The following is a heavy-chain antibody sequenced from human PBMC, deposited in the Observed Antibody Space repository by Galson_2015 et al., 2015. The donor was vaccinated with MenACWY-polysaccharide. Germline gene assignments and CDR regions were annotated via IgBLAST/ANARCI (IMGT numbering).Heavy chain of an antibody. CDR2: ISDGGGTT. V-gene: IGHV3-23*01. D-gene: IGHD6-6*01. CDR3: AKAHIAARPDRRMVYFYYMDV. J-gene: IGHJ6*03. Sequence: SLRLSCAASGFSFSSYAMSWVRQAPGKGLVWVSAISDGGGTTFYADSVKGRFTISRDNSKNTLYLQMNSLRAEDTAVHYCAKAHIAARPDRRMVYFYYMDVWGKGTTVTVSS. CDR1: GFSFSSYA.